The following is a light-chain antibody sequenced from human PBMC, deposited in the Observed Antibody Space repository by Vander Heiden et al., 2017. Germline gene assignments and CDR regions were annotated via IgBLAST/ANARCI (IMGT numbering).Light chain of an antibody. V-gene: IGLV1-40*01. CDR1: SSNIGTGYD. J-gene: IGLJ3*02. CDR2: QNA. CDR3: QSYDRSLNAWV. Sequence: QSVLTQPPSVSGAPGQSVTLSCTGGSSNIGTGYDVSWYQQLPGKAPKLLTFQNARRPSGVPDRVSGSRSATSASLAITGLQAEDEADYYCQSYDRSLNAWVFCGGTRLTVL.